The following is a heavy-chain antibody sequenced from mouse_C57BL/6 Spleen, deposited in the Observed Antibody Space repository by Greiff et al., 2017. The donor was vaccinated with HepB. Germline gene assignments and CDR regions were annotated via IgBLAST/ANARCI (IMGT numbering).Heavy chain of an antibody. CDR2: IDPSDSYT. Sequence: QVQLQQPGAELVRPGTSVKLSCKASGYTFTSYWMHWVKQRPGQGLEWIGVIDPSDSYTNYIQKFKGKATVTVDTSSSTAYMPRSSLTSEDSAVYDGARKGLNWAVFDYWGQGTTLTVST. J-gene: IGHJ2*01. CDR3: ARKGLNWAVFDY. CDR1: GYTFTSYW. V-gene: IGHV1-59*01. D-gene: IGHD4-1*02.